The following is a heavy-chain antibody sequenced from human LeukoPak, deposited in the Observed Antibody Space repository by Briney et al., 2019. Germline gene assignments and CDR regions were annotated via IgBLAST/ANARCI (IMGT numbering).Heavy chain of an antibody. CDR2: IFHGVTT. CDR1: GSSVNTPYY. CDR3: ARDATIAAPLMS. D-gene: IGHD6-13*01. J-gene: IGHJ4*02. Sequence: SETLSLTCTVSGSSVNTPYYWAWIRQPPGEGLEWIGNIFHGVTTFYNPSLMNRVAISVDTSKNQFSLKLTSVTAADTAVYYCARDATIAAPLMSWGQGTLVIVSS. V-gene: IGHV4-38-2*02.